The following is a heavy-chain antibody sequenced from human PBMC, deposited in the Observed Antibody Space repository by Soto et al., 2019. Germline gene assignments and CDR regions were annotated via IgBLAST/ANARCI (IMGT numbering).Heavy chain of an antibody. CDR1: GFIFSSYE. V-gene: IGHV3-48*03. Sequence: GSLRLSCAASGFIFSSYEMNWVRQAPGKGLEWVSYISSSGSTIYYADSVKGRFTISRDNAANSLYLQMDSLRAEDTAIYYCARSTLADYWGQGTLVTVSS. J-gene: IGHJ4*02. CDR3: ARSTLADY. CDR2: ISSSGSTI.